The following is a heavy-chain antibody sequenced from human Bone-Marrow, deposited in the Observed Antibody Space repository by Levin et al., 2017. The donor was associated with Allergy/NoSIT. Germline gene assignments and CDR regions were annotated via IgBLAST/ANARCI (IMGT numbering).Heavy chain of an antibody. CDR1: GFIFDDYA. J-gene: IGHJ3*02. V-gene: IGHV3-9*01. D-gene: IGHD1-14*01. CDR3: TKSSAILPDPGRMDAFDI. CDR2: ISWNSGSV. Sequence: PGGSLRLSCAASGFIFDDYAMHWVRQAPGKGLEWVSSISWNSGSVDYADSVKGRFTISRDNAKKSLYLQMNSLRVEDTALYYCTKSSAILPDPGRMDAFDIWGQGTMVTVSS.